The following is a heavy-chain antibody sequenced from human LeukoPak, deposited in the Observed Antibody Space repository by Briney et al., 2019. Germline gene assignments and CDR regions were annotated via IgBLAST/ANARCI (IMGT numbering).Heavy chain of an antibody. CDR3: ARDDCFNGVCYMSDY. CDR2: ISAYNGNT. J-gene: IGHJ4*02. V-gene: IGHV1-18*04. CDR1: GYTFTSYG. D-gene: IGHD2-8*01. Sequence: GASVKVSCKASGYTFTSYGISWVRQAPGQGLGWMGWISAYNGNTNYVQKLQGRVTMTTDTSTSTVYMELRSLRSDDTAVYFCARDDCFNGVCYMSDYWGQGTLVTVSS.